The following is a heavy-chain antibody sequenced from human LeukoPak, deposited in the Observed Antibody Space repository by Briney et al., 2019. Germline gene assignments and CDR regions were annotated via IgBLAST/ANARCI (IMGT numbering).Heavy chain of an antibody. Sequence: GGSLRLSCAASGFTVITNDMTWVRQAPGKGLEWFSVLYSDGNTKYADSVQGRFTISRDNSKNTLYLKMNSLSPDDTAVYYCARGVEPLAANTLAYWGQGTLVTVSS. D-gene: IGHD1-14*01. V-gene: IGHV3-53*01. J-gene: IGHJ4*02. CDR2: LYSDGNT. CDR1: GFTVITND. CDR3: ARGVEPLAANTLAY.